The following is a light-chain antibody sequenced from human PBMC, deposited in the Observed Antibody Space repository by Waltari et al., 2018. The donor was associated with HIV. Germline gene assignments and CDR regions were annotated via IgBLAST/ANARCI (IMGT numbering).Light chain of an antibody. J-gene: IGKJ1*01. V-gene: IGKV1-5*03. CDR1: QRISSW. CDR2: KAS. CDR3: QQYSNYWT. Sequence: DIQMTQSPSTLSASVGDRVTITCRASQRISSWLAWYQQKPGKAPKLLIYKASSLESGVPSRFSGSGSGTEFTLTISSLQPDDFATYYCQQYSNYWTFGQGTKVEIK.